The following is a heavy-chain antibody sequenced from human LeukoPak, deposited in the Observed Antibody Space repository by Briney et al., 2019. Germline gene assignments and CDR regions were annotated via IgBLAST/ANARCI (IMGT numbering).Heavy chain of an antibody. CDR2: ISTSSSYI. V-gene: IGHV3-21*01. J-gene: IGHJ4*02. D-gene: IGHD4-17*01. CDR3: ARDTVSNGFDY. CDR1: GFTFSSYS. Sequence: GGSLRLSCAASGFTFSSYSMNWVRQAPGKGLEWVSSISTSSSYIYYADSVKGRFTISRDNAKKSLYLQMNSLRAEDTAVYYCARDTVSNGFDYWGQGTLVTVSS.